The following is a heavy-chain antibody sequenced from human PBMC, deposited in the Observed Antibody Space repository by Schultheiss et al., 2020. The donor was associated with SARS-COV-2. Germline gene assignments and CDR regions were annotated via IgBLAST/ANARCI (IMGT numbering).Heavy chain of an antibody. J-gene: IGHJ4*02. CDR3: AAPTSYDFWSGYYQGFDY. CDR2: IIPIFGIA. Sequence: SVKVSCKASGGTFSSYAISWVRQAPGQGLEWMGRIIPIFGIANYAQKFQGRVTITADKSTSTAYMELSSLRSEDTAVYYCAAPTSYDFWSGYYQGFDYWGQGTLVTVSS. CDR1: GGTFSSYA. D-gene: IGHD3-3*01. V-gene: IGHV1-69*04.